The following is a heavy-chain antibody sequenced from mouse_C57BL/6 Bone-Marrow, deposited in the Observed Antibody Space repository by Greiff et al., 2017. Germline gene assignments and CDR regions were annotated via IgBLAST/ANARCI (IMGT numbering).Heavy chain of an antibody. CDR1: GYTFTSYW. Sequence: QVQLQQPGAELVKPGASVKLSCKASGYTFTSYWMHWVKQRPGQGLEWIGMIHPNSGSTNYNEKFKSKATLTVDKSSSTAYMQLSSLTSEDSAVYYCARSKFLYYYAMDYWGQGTSVTVSS. D-gene: IGHD6-5*01. J-gene: IGHJ4*01. V-gene: IGHV1-64*01. CDR2: IHPNSGST. CDR3: ARSKFLYYYAMDY.